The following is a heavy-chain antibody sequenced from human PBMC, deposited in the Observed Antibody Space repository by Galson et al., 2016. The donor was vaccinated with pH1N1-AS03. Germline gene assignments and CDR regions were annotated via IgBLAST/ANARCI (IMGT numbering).Heavy chain of an antibody. CDR1: GFTLTNHP. Sequence: LRLSCTASGFTLTNHPLHWVRQAPGKGLEWVAVLSYDDTYKYYAESVKGRFSIFRDMSDNTLYLQMGSLRPEDTAIYFCARGLQKPSQLWLLAPFDIWGQGTMVSVSS. CDR3: ARGLQKPSQLWLLAPFDI. CDR2: LSYDDTYK. J-gene: IGHJ3*02. V-gene: IGHV3-30*14. D-gene: IGHD3/OR15-3a*01.